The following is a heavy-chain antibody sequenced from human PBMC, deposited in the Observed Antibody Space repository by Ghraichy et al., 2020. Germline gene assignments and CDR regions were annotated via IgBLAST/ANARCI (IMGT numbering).Heavy chain of an antibody. D-gene: IGHD3-10*01. V-gene: IGHV1-18*01. CDR1: GYTFTSYG. CDR2: ISAYNGNT. CDR3: ARDYYGSGSYYRAFDY. J-gene: IGHJ4*02. Sequence: ASVKVSCKASGYTFTSYGISWVRQAPGQGLEWMGWISAYNGNTNYAQKLQGRVTMTTDTSTSTAYMELRSLRSDDTAVYYCARDYYGSGSYYRAFDYWGQGTLVTVSS.